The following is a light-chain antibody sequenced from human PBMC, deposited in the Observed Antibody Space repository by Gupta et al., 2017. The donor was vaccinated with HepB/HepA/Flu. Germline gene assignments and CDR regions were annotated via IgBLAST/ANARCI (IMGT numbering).Light chain of an antibody. J-gene: IGKJ1*01. Sequence: EIVLTQSPGTLSLSPGERATLSCRASQSISTSYLAWYQQKPAQAPRLLIHGASNRATGIPDRFSGSESGTDFTLTISRLEPEDFAVYYCQQYDRSPQTFGQGTKVEIK. V-gene: IGKV3-20*01. CDR3: QQYDRSPQT. CDR2: GAS. CDR1: QSISTSY.